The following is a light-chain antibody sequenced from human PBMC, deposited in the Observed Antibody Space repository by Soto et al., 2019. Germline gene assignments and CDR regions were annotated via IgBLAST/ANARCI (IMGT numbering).Light chain of an antibody. CDR3: QQYSPSPPWT. Sequence: EIVLTQSPGTLSLSRGESATLSCTASQSVGTNYIAWYQQRPGQSPKLLIYRASISATDIPDRFSGSGSGTEFTLTIYGLQPEDFAFYFCQQYSPSPPWTFGQGTRVELK. CDR1: QSVGTNY. J-gene: IGKJ1*01. CDR2: RAS. V-gene: IGKV3-20*01.